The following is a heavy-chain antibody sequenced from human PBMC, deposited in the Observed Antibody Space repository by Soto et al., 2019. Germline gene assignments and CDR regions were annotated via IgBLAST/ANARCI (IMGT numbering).Heavy chain of an antibody. CDR2: IYYSGST. D-gene: IGHD4-4*01. Sequence: PSETLSLTCTVSGVSISSGDYYWSLIRQPPGKGLEWIGYIYYSGSTYYNPSLKSRVTISVDTSKNQFSLKLSSVTAADTAVYYWARVDYSNYRRAFDTWGQGTMVTVSS. CDR1: GVSISSGDYY. V-gene: IGHV4-30-4*01. J-gene: IGHJ3*02. CDR3: ARVDYSNYRRAFDT.